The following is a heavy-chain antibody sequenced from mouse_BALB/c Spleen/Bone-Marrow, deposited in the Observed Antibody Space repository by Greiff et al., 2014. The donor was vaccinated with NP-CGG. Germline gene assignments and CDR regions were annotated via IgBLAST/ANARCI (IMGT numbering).Heavy chain of an antibody. J-gene: IGHJ4*01. CDR3: ASSYALDS. CDR2: IRNKANGYTT. CDR1: GFTFTDYF. V-gene: IGHV7-3*02. Sequence: EVQLVESGGGLVQPGGSLRLSCATSGFTFTDYFMTWVRQPPGKALEWLGFIRNKANGYTTEYSASVKGRLTISRDNSQTILYLQMNTLRPDDTAAYCCASSYALDSWGQGTSVTVSS.